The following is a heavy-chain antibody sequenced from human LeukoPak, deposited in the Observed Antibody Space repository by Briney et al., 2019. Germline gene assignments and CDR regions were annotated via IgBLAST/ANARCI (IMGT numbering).Heavy chain of an antibody. CDR1: GGSISSYY. V-gene: IGHV4-59*01. CDR3: ARDPPGSGSYYDY. Sequence: SETLSLTCTVSGGSISSYYWSWIRQPPGKGLEWIGYIYYSGSTNYNPSLKSRVTISVDTSKNQFSLKLSSVTAADTAVYYCARDPPGSGSYYDYWGQGALVTVSS. CDR2: IYYSGST. D-gene: IGHD3-10*01. J-gene: IGHJ4*02.